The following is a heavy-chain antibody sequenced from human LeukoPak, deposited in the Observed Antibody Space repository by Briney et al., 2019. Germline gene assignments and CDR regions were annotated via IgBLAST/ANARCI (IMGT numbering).Heavy chain of an antibody. D-gene: IGHD6-13*01. CDR1: GFTFSSYA. J-gene: IGHJ4*02. Sequence: AGGFLRLSCAASGFTFSSYAMHWVRQAPGKGLEYVSAISSNGGSTYYANSVRGRFTISRDNSKNTLYLQMGSLRAEDMAVYYCARGSSWYRDFDYWGQGTLVTVSS. CDR3: ARGSSWYRDFDY. CDR2: ISSNGGST. V-gene: IGHV3-64*01.